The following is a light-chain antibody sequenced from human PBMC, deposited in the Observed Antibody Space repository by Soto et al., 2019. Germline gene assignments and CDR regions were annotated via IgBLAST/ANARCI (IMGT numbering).Light chain of an antibody. CDR2: DAS. CDR3: QQRSNWPPWT. J-gene: IGKJ1*01. CDR1: QSVSSC. V-gene: IGKV3-11*01. Sequence: EIVLTQSPATLSLSPGERDTLSCRASQSVSSCLAWYQQKPGQAPRLLIYDASNRATGIPARFSGSGSGTDFTLTISSLEPEDFAVHYCQQRSNWPPWTCGQGTKVEIK.